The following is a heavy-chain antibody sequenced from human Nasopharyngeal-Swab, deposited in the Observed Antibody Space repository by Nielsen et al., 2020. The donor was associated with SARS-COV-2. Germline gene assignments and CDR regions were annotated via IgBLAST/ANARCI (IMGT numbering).Heavy chain of an antibody. D-gene: IGHD5-18*01. CDR2: IYYSGST. CDR3: ARGRVQLWFDPILFDAFDI. V-gene: IGHV4-59*12. J-gene: IGHJ3*02. Sequence: WIRQPPGKGLEWIGYIYYSGSTSYNPSLKSRVTISVDTSKNQFSLKLSSVTAADTAVYYCARGRVQLWFDPILFDAFDIWGQGTMVTVSS.